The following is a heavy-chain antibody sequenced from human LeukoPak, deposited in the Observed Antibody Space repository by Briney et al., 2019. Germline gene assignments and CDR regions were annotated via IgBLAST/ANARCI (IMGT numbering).Heavy chain of an antibody. CDR3: AREYCGGDCYSHYYYYYMDV. J-gene: IGHJ6*03. CDR1: GGSISSYY. Sequence: KPPETLSLXCTVSGGSISSYYWSWIRQPPGKVLEWIGYIYYSRSTNYNPSLKSRVTIPVDTSKNQFSLKLSSVTAADTAVYYCAREYCGGDCYSHYYYYYMDVWGKGITVTVSS. CDR2: IYYSRST. V-gene: IGHV4-59*01. D-gene: IGHD2-21*02.